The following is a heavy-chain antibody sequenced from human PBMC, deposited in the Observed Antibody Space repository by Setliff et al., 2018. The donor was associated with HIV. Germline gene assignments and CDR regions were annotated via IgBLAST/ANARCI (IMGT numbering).Heavy chain of an antibody. CDR3: ARDTLTMVRGVMFVPTESYLGMDV. D-gene: IGHD3-10*01. J-gene: IGHJ6*02. CDR1: GGSISNSNYF. V-gene: IGHV4-39*07. CDR2: INQSGNS. Sequence: PSETLSLTCTVSGGSISNSNYFWGWIRQPPGRGLEWIGEINQSGNSNYNPSLRSRVTILSDMSKNQFSLTLRSVTAADTAVYYCARDTLTMVRGVMFVPTESYLGMDVWGQGTTGTVS.